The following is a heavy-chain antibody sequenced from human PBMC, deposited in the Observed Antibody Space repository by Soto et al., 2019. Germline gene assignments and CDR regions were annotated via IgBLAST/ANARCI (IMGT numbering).Heavy chain of an antibody. D-gene: IGHD6-19*01. CDR3: ARGYSSGWSYYYGMDV. V-gene: IGHV4-59*01. CDR2: IYYSGST. J-gene: IGHJ6*02. CDR1: GCSMSSYY. Sequence: SETLALAGAVSGCSMSSYYWSWIRQPPGKGLEWIGYIYYSGSTNYNPSLKSRVTISVDTSKNQFSLKLSSVTAADTAVYYCARGYSSGWSYYYGMDVWGQGTTVTVSS.